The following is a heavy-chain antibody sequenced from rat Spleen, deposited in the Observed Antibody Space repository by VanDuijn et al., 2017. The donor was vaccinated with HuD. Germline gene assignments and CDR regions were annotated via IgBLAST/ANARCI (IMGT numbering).Heavy chain of an antibody. CDR2: INYDGRST. D-gene: IGHD1-6*01. CDR1: GFIFSDHY. V-gene: IGHV5-29*01. J-gene: IGHJ3*01. Sequence: EVQLVESDGGLVQPGRSLKLSCIASGFIFSDHYVAWVRQAPTKGLEWVASINYDGRSTFYRDSVRDRFTISRDNGKNTLYLQMDSLRSEDTATYYCATGPRILRLDWFAYWGQGTLVTVSS. CDR3: ATGPRILRLDWFAY.